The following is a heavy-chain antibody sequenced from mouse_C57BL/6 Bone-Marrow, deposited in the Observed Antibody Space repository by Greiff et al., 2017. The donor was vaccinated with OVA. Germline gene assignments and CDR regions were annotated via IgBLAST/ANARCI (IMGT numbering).Heavy chain of an antibody. CDR1: GYTFTSYW. D-gene: IGHD1-1*01. CDR2: IDPSDSYT. Sequence: VQLQQPGAELVMPGASVKLSCKASGYTFTSYWMHWVKQRPGQGLEWIGEIDPSDSYTNYNQKFKGKSTLTVDKSSSTAYMQLSSLTSEDSAVYYCARSVYYYGSSYYFDYWGQGTTLTVSS. V-gene: IGHV1-69*01. J-gene: IGHJ2*01. CDR3: ARSVYYYGSSYYFDY.